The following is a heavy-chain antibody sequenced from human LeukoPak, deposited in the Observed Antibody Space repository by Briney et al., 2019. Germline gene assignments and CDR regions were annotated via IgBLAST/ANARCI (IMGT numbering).Heavy chain of an antibody. V-gene: IGHV3-9*01. J-gene: IGHJ4*02. D-gene: IGHD3-10*01. CDR2: ISWNSGGI. CDR1: GFTFDDYA. Sequence: GGSLRLSCAASGFTFDDYAMHWVRQAPGKGLEWVSGISWNSGGIGYADSVKGRFTISRDNAKNSLYLQMNSLRAEDTALYYCAKAMVRGAPYYFDYWGQGTLVTVSS. CDR3: AKAMVRGAPYYFDY.